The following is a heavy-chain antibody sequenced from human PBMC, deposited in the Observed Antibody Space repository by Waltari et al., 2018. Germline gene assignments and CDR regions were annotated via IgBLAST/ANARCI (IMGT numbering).Heavy chain of an antibody. Sequence: QITFKESGPTLVTPTQTLTLTCTCSGFSLSTTGVGVGWLRQPPGKALEWLANIYWNDDKRYSPSLKSRLTITKDTSKNQVVLTMTNVDPVDTATYFCAHTEQFAPAVWFGPWGQGTLVAVSS. D-gene: IGHD6-19*01. J-gene: IGHJ5*02. V-gene: IGHV2-5*01. CDR1: GFSLSTTGVG. CDR2: IYWNDDK. CDR3: AHTEQFAPAVWFGP.